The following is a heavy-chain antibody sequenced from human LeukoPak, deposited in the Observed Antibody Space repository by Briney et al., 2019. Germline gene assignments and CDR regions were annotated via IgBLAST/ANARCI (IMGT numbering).Heavy chain of an antibody. CDR1: GFNFWNTG. V-gene: IGHV3-23*01. D-gene: IGHD2-15*01. CDR2: IGGGGSDT. CDR3: AKNGDRGAYCTGGTCYPYFYYYMDV. J-gene: IGHJ6*03. Sequence: GGSLRLSCAVAGFNFWNTGMSWVRQAPGKGLEWVSAIGGGGSDTKYTDSVKGRFTISRDNSKNTLYLQMNSLRAEDTAIYYCAKNGDRGAYCTGGTCYPYFYYYMDVWGKGTTVTI.